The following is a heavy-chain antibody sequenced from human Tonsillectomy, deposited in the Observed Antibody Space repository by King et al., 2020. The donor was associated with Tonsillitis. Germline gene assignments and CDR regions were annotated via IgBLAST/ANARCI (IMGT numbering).Heavy chain of an antibody. CDR1: GFTFSSYW. CDR3: ARDSKYYGDYEDY. D-gene: IGHD4-17*01. Sequence: VQLVESGGALVKPGGSLRLSCAASGFTFSSYWMSWVRQAPGKGLEWVANIKQDGSEKYYVDSVKGRFTISRDNAKNSLYLQMNSLRAEDTAVYYCARDSKYYGDYEDYWGQGTLVTVSS. J-gene: IGHJ4*02. CDR2: IKQDGSEK. V-gene: IGHV3-7*03.